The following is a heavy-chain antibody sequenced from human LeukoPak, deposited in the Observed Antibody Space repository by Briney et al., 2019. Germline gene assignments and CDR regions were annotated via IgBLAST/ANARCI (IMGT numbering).Heavy chain of an antibody. CDR2: ISSSDSTI. J-gene: IGHJ4*02. CDR1: GFTFSSYE. Sequence: GGSLRLSCAASGFTFSSYEMHWVRQPPGKGLEWVSYISSSDSTIYYADSVKGRFTISRDNAKNSLCLQMNSLRAEDTAVYYCARDYGGSSPFDYWGQGTLVTVSS. D-gene: IGHD4-23*01. CDR3: ARDYGGSSPFDY. V-gene: IGHV3-48*03.